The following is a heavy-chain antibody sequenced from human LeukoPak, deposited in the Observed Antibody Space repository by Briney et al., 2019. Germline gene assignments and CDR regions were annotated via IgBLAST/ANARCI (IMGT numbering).Heavy chain of an antibody. CDR1: GYSFTGYY. Sequence: ASVKVSCKASGYSFTGYYIHWVRQAPGQGLVWMGWIYPNSGVTNYAHKFQGRVTMTRDTSIRTAYMELSTMRSDDTAVYYCARDLMAVAGTYFDYWGQGALVTVSS. J-gene: IGHJ4*02. CDR3: ARDLMAVAGTYFDY. D-gene: IGHD6-19*01. V-gene: IGHV1-2*02. CDR2: IYPNSGVT.